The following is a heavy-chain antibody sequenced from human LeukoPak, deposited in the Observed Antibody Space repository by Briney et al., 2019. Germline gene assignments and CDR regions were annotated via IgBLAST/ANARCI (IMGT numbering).Heavy chain of an antibody. CDR3: AKDVGDGYNYFDY. D-gene: IGHD5-24*01. Sequence: PGGSLRLSCAASGFTFSDYYMSWIRQAPGKGLEWVSYISSSGSTIYYADSVKGRFTISRDNAKNSLYLQMNSLRAEDTALYYCAKDVGDGYNYFDYWGQGTLVTVSS. CDR1: GFTFSDYY. J-gene: IGHJ4*02. CDR2: ISSSGSTI. V-gene: IGHV3-11*01.